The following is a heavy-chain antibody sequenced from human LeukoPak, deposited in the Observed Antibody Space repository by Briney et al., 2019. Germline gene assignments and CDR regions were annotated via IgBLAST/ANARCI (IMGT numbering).Heavy chain of an antibody. CDR2: IYYSGST. J-gene: IGHJ6*03. CDR3: ARVPYYMDV. V-gene: IGHV4-59*01. Sequence: SATLSLTCPVSGGSISSYCWSWIRQPPGKGLEWIGYIYYSGSTNYNPSLKSRVTISVDTSKNQFSLKLSSVTAADTAVYYCARVPYYMDVWGKGTTVTVSS. CDR1: GGSISSYC.